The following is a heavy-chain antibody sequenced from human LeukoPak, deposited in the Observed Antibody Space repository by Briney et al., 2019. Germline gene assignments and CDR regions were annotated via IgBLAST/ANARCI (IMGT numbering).Heavy chain of an antibody. J-gene: IGHJ3*02. V-gene: IGHV3-33*01. CDR3: ARDKNYYGSGSPSLDAFDI. CDR1: GFPFSSYG. Sequence: QPGGSLRLSCAASGFPFSSYGMHWVRQAPGKGLEWVALIWYDGSNLCYADSVKGRFTISKDSSKNTLYLHMNSLRAEDTAVYYFARDKNYYGSGSPSLDAFDIWGQGTMVTVSS. CDR2: IWYDGSNL. D-gene: IGHD3-10*01.